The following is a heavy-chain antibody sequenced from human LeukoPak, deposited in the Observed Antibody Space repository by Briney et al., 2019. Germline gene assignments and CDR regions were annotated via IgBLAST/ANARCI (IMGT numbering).Heavy chain of an antibody. J-gene: IGHJ4*02. CDR2: ISGSGGST. CDR1: GLTFSSYA. V-gene: IGHV3-23*01. D-gene: IGHD2-15*01. Sequence: PGGSLRLSCAASGLTFSSYAMTWVRQAPGKGLEWVSGISGSGGSTYYADSVKGRFTISRDNSKNTLYLQMNSLRAEDTAVYYCAKDRAFDRYCSGGSCYIDYWGQGTLVTVSS. CDR3: AKDRAFDRYCSGGSCYIDY.